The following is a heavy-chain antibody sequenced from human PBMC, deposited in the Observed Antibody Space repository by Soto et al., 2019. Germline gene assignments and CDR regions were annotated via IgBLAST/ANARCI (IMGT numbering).Heavy chain of an antibody. CDR2: ISGSGGST. CDR3: AKDRYDDFWSGYYNNWFDP. V-gene: IGHV3-23*01. Sequence: GGSLRLSCAASGFTFSSYAMSWVRQAPGKGLEWVSAISGSGGSTYYADSVKGRFTISRDNSKNTLYLQMNSLRAEDTAVYYCAKDRYDDFWSGYYNNWFDPWGQGTLVTVSS. D-gene: IGHD3-3*01. CDR1: GFTFSSYA. J-gene: IGHJ5*02.